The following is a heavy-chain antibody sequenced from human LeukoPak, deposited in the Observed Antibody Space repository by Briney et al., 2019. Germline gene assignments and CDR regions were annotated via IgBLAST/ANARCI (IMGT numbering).Heavy chain of an antibody. Sequence: SSETLSLTCTVSGGSISSGDYYWSWIRQPPGKGLEWIGYIYYSGSTYYNPSLKSRVTISVDTSKNQFSLKLSSVTAADTAVYYCARDQGGASYYYYGMDVWGQGTTVTVSS. V-gene: IGHV4-30-4*01. D-gene: IGHD1-26*01. CDR3: ARDQGGASYYYYGMDV. J-gene: IGHJ6*02. CDR2: IYYSGST. CDR1: GGSISSGDYY.